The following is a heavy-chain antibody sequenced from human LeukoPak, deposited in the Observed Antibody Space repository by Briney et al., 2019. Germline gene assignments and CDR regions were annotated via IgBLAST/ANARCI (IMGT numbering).Heavy chain of an antibody. CDR1: GFTLSTYS. D-gene: IGHD3-22*01. V-gene: IGHV3-21*01. J-gene: IGHJ6*02. Sequence: GGSLRLSCAASGFTLSTYSMNWVRQAPGKGLEWVSSISSTSSYISYADSVKGRFTISRDNARNSLYLQMNSLRAEDTAVYYCAREGYYHDVPLWGQGTTVTVSS. CDR3: AREGYYHDVPL. CDR2: ISSTSSYI.